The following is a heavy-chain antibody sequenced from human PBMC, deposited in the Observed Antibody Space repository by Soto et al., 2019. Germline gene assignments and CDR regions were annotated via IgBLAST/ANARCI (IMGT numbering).Heavy chain of an antibody. CDR1: GFTFSSYS. CDR2: ISSSSSYI. Sequence: PGGSLRLSCAASGFTFSSYSMNWVRQAPGKGLEWVSSISSSSSYIYYADSVKGRFTISRDNAKNSLYLQMNSLRAEDTAVYYCARDYSLRDYYYGMDVWGQGTTVTV. D-gene: IGHD2-15*01. CDR3: ARDYSLRDYYYGMDV. V-gene: IGHV3-21*01. J-gene: IGHJ6*02.